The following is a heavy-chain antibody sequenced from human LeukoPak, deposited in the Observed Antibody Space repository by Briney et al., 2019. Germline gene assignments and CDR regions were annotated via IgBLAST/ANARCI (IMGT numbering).Heavy chain of an antibody. V-gene: IGHV4-34*01. D-gene: IGHD6-13*01. CDR1: GGSFSGYS. J-gene: IGHJ6*02. CDR3: ARESRSSSWYVGGYYGMDV. Sequence: SETLSLTCAVYGGSFSGYSWSWFRLPPGKGLEWIGEINHSGSTNYNPSLSLKSRVTISVDTSKNQFSLKLSSVTAADTAVYYCARESRSSSWYVGGYYGMDVWGQGTTVTVSS. CDR2: INHSGST.